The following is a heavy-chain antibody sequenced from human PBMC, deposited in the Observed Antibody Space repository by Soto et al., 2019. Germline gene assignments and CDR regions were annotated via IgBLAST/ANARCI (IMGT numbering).Heavy chain of an antibody. D-gene: IGHD3-10*01. Sequence: QVQLVESGGGVVQPGRSLRLSCAASGFTFSSYGMHWVRQAPGKGLEWVAVISYDGSNKYYADSVKGRFTISRDNSKNTLYLQMNSLRAEDTAVYYCAKDCRTVRGVNHYYYYGMDVWGQGTTVTVSS. V-gene: IGHV3-30*18. CDR3: AKDCRTVRGVNHYYYYGMDV. CDR2: ISYDGSNK. CDR1: GFTFSSYG. J-gene: IGHJ6*02.